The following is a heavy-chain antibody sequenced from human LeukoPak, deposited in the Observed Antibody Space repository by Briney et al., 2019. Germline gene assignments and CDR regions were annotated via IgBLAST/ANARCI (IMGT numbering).Heavy chain of an antibody. CDR2: IHHTGST. J-gene: IGHJ2*01. V-gene: IGHV4-39*01. CDR3: ARRADGQFLNWYFDL. CDR1: GGSISSSNYY. Sequence: PSETLSLTCTVSGGSISSSNYYWRWIRQPPGKGLEWIGSIHHTGSTYNNPSLKSRVTISVDKSNNQFSLMLTSVTAADTAVYYCARRADGQFLNWYFDLWGRGTLVGVSS. D-gene: IGHD5-24*01.